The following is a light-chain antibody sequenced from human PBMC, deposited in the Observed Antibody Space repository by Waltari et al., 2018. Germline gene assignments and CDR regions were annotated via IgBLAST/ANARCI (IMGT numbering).Light chain of an antibody. V-gene: IGLV2-14*03. CDR1: SSDVGGYNY. CDR3: SSYTSGNTVI. Sequence: QSALTQPASVSGSPGQSITISCIGTSSDVGGYNYVSWYQQHPGKAPKVMIYDVSNRPSGVSNRFSGSKSGNTASLTISGLQAEDDADYYCSSYTSGNTVIFGGGTKLTVL. CDR2: DVS. J-gene: IGLJ2*01.